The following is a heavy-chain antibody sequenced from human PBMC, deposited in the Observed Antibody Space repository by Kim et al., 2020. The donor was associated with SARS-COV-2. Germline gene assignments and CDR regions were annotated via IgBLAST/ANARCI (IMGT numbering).Heavy chain of an antibody. CDR3: ARETGGDGYRN. CDR1: GFTFSTYW. V-gene: IGHV3-74*01. CDR2: ISTNGSIT. D-gene: IGHD3-16*01. J-gene: IGHJ4*02. Sequence: GGSLRLSCAASGFTFSTYWMHWVRQAPGKGLVWVSRISTNGSITDYADSVTGRFTISRDNAKHTLYLQLNSLRAEDTAVYYYARETGGDGYRNWGQGTL.